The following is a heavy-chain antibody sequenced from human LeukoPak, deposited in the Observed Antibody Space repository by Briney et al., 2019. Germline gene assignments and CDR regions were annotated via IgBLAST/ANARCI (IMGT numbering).Heavy chain of an antibody. CDR2: IYYSGST. CDR1: GGSISSYY. Sequence: ASETLSLTCTVSGGSISSYYWSWMRQPPGKGLEWIGYIYYSGSTEYNPSLKSRVTMSVDTSKNKFSLKLSSVTAADTAVYYCARDRGHYYGMDVWGQGTTVTVSS. V-gene: IGHV4-59*01. J-gene: IGHJ6*02. CDR3: ARDRGHYYGMDV. D-gene: IGHD5-12*01.